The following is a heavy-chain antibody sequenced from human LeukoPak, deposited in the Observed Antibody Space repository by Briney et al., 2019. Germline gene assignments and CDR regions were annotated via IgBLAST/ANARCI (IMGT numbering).Heavy chain of an antibody. CDR3: AREKGNSYGYDY. J-gene: IGHJ4*02. D-gene: IGHD5-18*01. V-gene: IGHV4-59*01. Sequence: SETLFLTRTVSGGSISSFYWTWIRQPPGKGLEWIGYIYYSGSTNYNPSLKSRVTISVDTSMNQFSLKLSSVTAADTAVYYCAREKGNSYGYDYWGQGTLVTVSS. CDR2: IYYSGST. CDR1: GGSISSFY.